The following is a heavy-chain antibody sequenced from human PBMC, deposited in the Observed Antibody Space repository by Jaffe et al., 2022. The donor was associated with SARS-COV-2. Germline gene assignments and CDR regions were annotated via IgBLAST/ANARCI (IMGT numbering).Heavy chain of an antibody. CDR2: IWYDGSNK. D-gene: IGHD2-2*01. V-gene: IGHV3-33*01. Sequence: QVQLVESGGGVVQPGRSLRLSCAASGFTFSSYGMHWVRQAPGKGLEWVAVIWYDGSNKYYADSVKGRFTISRDNSKNTLYLQMNSLRAEDTAVYYCARRATQGSAKYLGGIDYWGQGTLVTVSS. CDR1: GFTFSSYG. CDR3: ARRATQGSAKYLGGIDY. J-gene: IGHJ4*02.